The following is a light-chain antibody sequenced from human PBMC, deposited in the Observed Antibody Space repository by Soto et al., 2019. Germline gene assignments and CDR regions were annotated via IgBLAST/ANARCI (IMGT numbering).Light chain of an antibody. CDR2: GST. J-gene: IGKJ2*01. Sequence: EVVLTQSPGTLSLSPGERATLSCRASQSVSNKYFAWYQQKRGQSPKLLIFGSTDSATGIPDRFSGSGSGTDFTLTISRREPEDFAVYYCQQYGSSPPYTFGQGTNLEIK. CDR3: QQYGSSPPYT. CDR1: QSVSNKY. V-gene: IGKV3-20*01.